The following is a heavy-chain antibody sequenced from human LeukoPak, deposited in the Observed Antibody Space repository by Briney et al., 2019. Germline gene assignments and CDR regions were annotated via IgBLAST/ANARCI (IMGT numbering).Heavy chain of an antibody. V-gene: IGHV1-24*01. Sequence: ASVNVSCKVSGYTLTELSMHWVRQAPGKGLEWMGGFDPEDGETINGQTFQRRVTMTEDTSTDAAYMEMSSLRSEDTGEYYCATDLFRIDYGSGDTSLDYWGQGTLVTVSS. D-gene: IGHD3-10*01. CDR1: GYTLTELS. J-gene: IGHJ4*02. CDR2: FDPEDGET. CDR3: ATDLFRIDYGSGDTSLDY.